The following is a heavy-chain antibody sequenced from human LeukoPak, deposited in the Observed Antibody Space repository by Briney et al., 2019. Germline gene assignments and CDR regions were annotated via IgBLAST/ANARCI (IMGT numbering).Heavy chain of an antibody. V-gene: IGHV1-69*13. D-gene: IGHD6-6*01. CDR1: GGTFSSYA. Sequence: SVKVSCKASGGTFSSYAISWVRQAPGQGLEWMGGIIPIFGTANYAQKFQGRVTITADESTSTAYMELSSLRSEDSAVYYCARDGIAARGLFDYWGQGTLVTVSS. CDR2: IIPIFGTA. J-gene: IGHJ4*02. CDR3: ARDGIAARGLFDY.